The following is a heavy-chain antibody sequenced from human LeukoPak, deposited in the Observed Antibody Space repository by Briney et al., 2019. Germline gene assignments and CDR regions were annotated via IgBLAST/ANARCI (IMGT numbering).Heavy chain of an antibody. D-gene: IGHD5-12*01. CDR1: GATFGSHS. CDR2: IVPMFGTD. CDR3: ARDLLSVDNYDALDI. J-gene: IGHJ3*02. Sequence: SVKVSCKASGATFGSHSISWVRQAPGQGLEWMGGIVPMFGTDVYAQRFQGRVTVTADETTTTAYMELISLTSEDTAMYYCARDLLSVDNYDALDIWGQGTMVTVSS. V-gene: IGHV1-69*13.